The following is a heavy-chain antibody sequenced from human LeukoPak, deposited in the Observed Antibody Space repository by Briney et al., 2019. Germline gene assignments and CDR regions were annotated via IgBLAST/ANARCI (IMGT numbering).Heavy chain of an antibody. CDR1: GGSISSGTYY. CDR3: ARFPRVTMVRGGGY. V-gene: IGHV4-39*07. J-gene: IGHJ4*02. CDR2: IYYSGST. Sequence: SETLSLTCTVSGGSISSGTYYWGWIRQPPGKGLEWIGTIYYSGSTYNNPSLKSRVTISVDTSKNQFSLKLSSVTAADTAVYYCARFPRVTMVRGGGYWGQGTLVTVSS. D-gene: IGHD3-10*01.